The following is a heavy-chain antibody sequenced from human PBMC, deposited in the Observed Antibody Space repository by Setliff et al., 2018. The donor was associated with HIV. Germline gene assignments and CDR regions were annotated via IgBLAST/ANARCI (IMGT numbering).Heavy chain of an antibody. CDR2: IYYSGST. V-gene: IGHV4-39*01. J-gene: IGHJ4*02. D-gene: IGHD3-16*01. Sequence: LSLTCTVSGGSISIISYYWGWIRQPPGKGLEYIGSIYYSGSTYYNPSLKSRVSISVDTSNKQFSLKVSSVTAADTAVYYCARHRGRATPFDYWGQGTLVTVSS. CDR3: ARHRGRATPFDY. CDR1: GGSISIISYY.